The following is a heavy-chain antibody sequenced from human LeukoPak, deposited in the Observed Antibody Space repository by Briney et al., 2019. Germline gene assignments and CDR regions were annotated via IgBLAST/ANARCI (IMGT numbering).Heavy chain of an antibody. CDR2: VSASGAST. J-gene: IGHJ4*02. V-gene: IGHV3-23*01. Sequence: GGSLRLSCAASGFAFSDYAMSWVRQAPGKGLEWVSAVSASGASTYYADSVEGRFSISRENSKRTLFLQMNSLRVEDTAIYYCAKAGSRQLEDYWGQGTLVTISS. D-gene: IGHD1-1*01. CDR3: AKAGSRQLEDY. CDR1: GFAFSDYA.